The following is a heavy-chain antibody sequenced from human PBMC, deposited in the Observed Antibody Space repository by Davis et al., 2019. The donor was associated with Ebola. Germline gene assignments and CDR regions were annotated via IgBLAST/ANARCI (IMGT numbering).Heavy chain of an antibody. CDR1: GGSISSGGYY. D-gene: IGHD4-17*01. V-gene: IGHV4-31*03. Sequence: SETLSLTYTVSGGSISSGGYYWSWIRQHPGKGLEWIGYIYYSGSTYYNPSLKSRVTISVDTSKNQFSLKLSSVTAADTAVYYCARGGYGEDAFDIWGQGTMVTVSS. J-gene: IGHJ3*02. CDR3: ARGGYGEDAFDI. CDR2: IYYSGST.